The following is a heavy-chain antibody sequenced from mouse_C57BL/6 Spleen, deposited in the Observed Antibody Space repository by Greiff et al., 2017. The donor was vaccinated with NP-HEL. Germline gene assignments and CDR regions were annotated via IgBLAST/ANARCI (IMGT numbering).Heavy chain of an antibody. CDR1: GFTFTDYY. Sequence: EVKLMESGGGLVQPGGSLSLSCAASGFTFTDYYMSWVRQPPGKALEWLGFIRNKANGYSTEYSASVKGRFTISRDNSQSILYLQMNALGAEDSATYYCARSSPAFFDYWGQGTTLTVSS. CDR2: IRNKANGYST. V-gene: IGHV7-3*01. J-gene: IGHJ2*01. CDR3: ARSSPAFFDY.